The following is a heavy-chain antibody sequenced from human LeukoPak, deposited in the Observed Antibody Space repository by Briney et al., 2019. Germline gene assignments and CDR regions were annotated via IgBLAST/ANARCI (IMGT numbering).Heavy chain of an antibody. Sequence: GGSLRLSCAASGFTFSSYAMSWVRQAPGKGLEWVSAISGSGGSTYYADSVKGRFTISRDNSKNTLYLQMISLRAEDTAVYYCAKGGYCSSTSCYPHYYYGMDVWGQGTTVTVSS. CDR1: GFTFSSYA. J-gene: IGHJ6*02. D-gene: IGHD2-2*01. CDR3: AKGGYCSSTSCYPHYYYGMDV. CDR2: ISGSGGST. V-gene: IGHV3-23*01.